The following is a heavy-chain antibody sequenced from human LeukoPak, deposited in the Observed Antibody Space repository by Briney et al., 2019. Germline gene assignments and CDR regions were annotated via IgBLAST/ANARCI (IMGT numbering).Heavy chain of an antibody. CDR3: ARVSGVVTENFDY. Sequence: GGSLRLSCAASGFTFDDYAMHWVRQAPGKGLEWVSGISWNSGSIGYADSVKGRFTISRDNAKNSLYLQMNSLRAEDTAVYYCARVSGVVTENFDYWGQGTLVTVSS. J-gene: IGHJ4*02. V-gene: IGHV3-9*01. CDR1: GFTFDDYA. CDR2: ISWNSGSI. D-gene: IGHD2-21*02.